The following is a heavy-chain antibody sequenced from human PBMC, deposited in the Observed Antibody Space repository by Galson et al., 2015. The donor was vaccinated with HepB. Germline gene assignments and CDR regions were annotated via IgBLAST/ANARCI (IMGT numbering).Heavy chain of an antibody. CDR1: GGSVSSGSYY. J-gene: IGHJ3*02. Sequence: ETLSLTCTVSGGSVSSGSYYWSWIRQPPGKGLEWIGYIYYSGSTNYNPSLKSRVTISVDTSKNQFSLKLSSVTAADTAVYYCARVGKGQRSAFDIWGQGTMVTVSS. V-gene: IGHV4-61*01. CDR2: IYYSGST. CDR3: ARVGKGQRSAFDI. D-gene: IGHD4-17*01.